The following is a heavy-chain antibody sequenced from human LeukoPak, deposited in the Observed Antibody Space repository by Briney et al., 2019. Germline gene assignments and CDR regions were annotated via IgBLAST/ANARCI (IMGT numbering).Heavy chain of an antibody. Sequence: GGSLRLSCAASGFTFSSYAMSWVRQAPGKGLEWVSAISGSGGSTYYADSVKGRFTISRDNSKNTLYLQMNSLRAEDTAVYYCARDGWDYYGSGGFDPWGQGTLVTVSS. V-gene: IGHV3-23*01. D-gene: IGHD3-10*01. CDR1: GFTFSSYA. J-gene: IGHJ5*02. CDR2: ISGSGGST. CDR3: ARDGWDYYGSGGFDP.